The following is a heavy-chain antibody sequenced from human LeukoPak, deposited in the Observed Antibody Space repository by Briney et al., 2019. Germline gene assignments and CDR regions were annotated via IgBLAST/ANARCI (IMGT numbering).Heavy chain of an antibody. D-gene: IGHD3-22*01. CDR3: ATYTSSYSDY. J-gene: IGHJ4*02. CDR2: IKSKSDGGTA. V-gene: IGHV3-15*01. Sequence: GGSLRLSCAASGFTFSNAWMSWVRQAPGKGLEWVGRIKSKSDGGTADFAAPLKGGFTMSRDDSKNALYLQMNSLKTEDTAVYYCATYTSSYSDYWGQGTLVTVSS. CDR1: GFTFSNAW.